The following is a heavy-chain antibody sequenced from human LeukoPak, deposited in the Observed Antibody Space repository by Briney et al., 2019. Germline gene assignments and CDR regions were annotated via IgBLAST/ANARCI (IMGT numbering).Heavy chain of an antibody. CDR2: IIPIFGTA. CDR3: ARAGYCTNGVCYGVYWFDP. D-gene: IGHD2-8*01. Sequence: SVKVSCKASGYTFTGYYLHWVRQAPGQGLEWMGGIIPIFGTANYAQKFQGRVTITTDESTSTAYMELSSLRSEDTAVYYCARAGYCTNGVCYGVYWFDPWGQGTLVTVSS. V-gene: IGHV1-69*05. CDR1: GYTFTGYY. J-gene: IGHJ5*02.